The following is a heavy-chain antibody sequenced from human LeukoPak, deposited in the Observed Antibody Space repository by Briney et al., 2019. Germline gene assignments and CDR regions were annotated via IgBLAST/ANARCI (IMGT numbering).Heavy chain of an antibody. CDR3: ARGRGWLQSTPFDY. Sequence: SETLSLTCTVSGDSISTYYWSWLRQPPGKGLEWVGYIYYSGSTNYNPSLKSRVTMSVDTSKNQFSLKLSSVTAADTAVYYCARGRGWLQSTPFDYWGQGTLVTVSS. CDR1: GDSISTYY. CDR2: IYYSGST. D-gene: IGHD5-24*01. J-gene: IGHJ4*02. V-gene: IGHV4-59*01.